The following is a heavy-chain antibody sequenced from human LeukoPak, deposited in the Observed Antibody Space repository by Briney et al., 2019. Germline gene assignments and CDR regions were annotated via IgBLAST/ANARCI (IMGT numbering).Heavy chain of an antibody. D-gene: IGHD2/OR15-2a*01. J-gene: IGHJ5*02. Sequence: SQTLSLTCTVSGGSISSGGYYWSWIRRHPGKGLEWIGYIYYSGSTYYNPSLKSRVTISVDTSKNQFSLKLSSVTAADTAVYYCARDVFFRAHNWFDPWGQGTLVTVSS. CDR1: GGSISSGGYY. V-gene: IGHV4-31*03. CDR3: ARDVFFRAHNWFDP. CDR2: IYYSGST.